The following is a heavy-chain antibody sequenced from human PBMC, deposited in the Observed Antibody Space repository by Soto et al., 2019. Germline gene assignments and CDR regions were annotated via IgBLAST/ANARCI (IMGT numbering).Heavy chain of an antibody. CDR3: ARVDTYDYYYSMDV. CDR2: VYSSGTT. V-gene: IGHV3-53*02. J-gene: IGHJ6*02. Sequence: EVQLVETGGGLIQPGGSPSLSCAASGLAVTSNYMSWVRQAPGKGLEWVSIVYSSGTTYYADSVKARFTFSRDKSKNTIYLQMRNLRAEDTAVYYCARVDTYDYYYSMDVWGQGTTVTVSS. CDR1: GLAVTSNY. D-gene: IGHD5-18*01.